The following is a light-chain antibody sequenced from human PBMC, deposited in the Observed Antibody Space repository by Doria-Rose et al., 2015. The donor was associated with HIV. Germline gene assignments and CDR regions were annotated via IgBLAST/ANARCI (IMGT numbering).Light chain of an antibody. CDR2: LGS. V-gene: IGKV2-28*01. J-gene: IGKJ2*01. CDR3: MQALQTPYT. Sequence: ASIFCRSSQSLLHTIGYNYLDWYLQKPGQSPQLLIYLGSNQASGVPDRFSGSGSGTDFTLKISRVEAEDVGVYYYMQALQTPYTFGQGTKLEIK. CDR1: QSLLHTIGYNY.